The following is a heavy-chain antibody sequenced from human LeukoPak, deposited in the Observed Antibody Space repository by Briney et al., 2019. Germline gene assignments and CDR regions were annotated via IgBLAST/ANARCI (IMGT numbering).Heavy chain of an antibody. V-gene: IGHV4-31*03. J-gene: IGHJ4*02. CDR3: ASGDSSGYYGVDY. CDR2: IYYSGST. Sequence: SETLSLTCTVSGGSISSGGYYWSWIRQHPGKGLEWIGYIYYSGSTYYNPSLKRRVTISVDTSKNQFSLKLSSVTAADTAVYYCASGDSSGYYGVDYWGQGTLVTVSS. D-gene: IGHD3-22*01. CDR1: GGSISSGGYY.